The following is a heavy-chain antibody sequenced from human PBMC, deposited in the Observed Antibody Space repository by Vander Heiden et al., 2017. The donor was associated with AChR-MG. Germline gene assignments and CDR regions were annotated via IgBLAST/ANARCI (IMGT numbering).Heavy chain of an antibody. CDR1: GLRSRDYA. CDR2: ISHDGTTK. J-gene: IGHJ4*02. CDR3: SRRSQALDS. V-gene: IGHV3-30-3*01. D-gene: IGHD3-3*01. Sequence: QVQLVESGGGVVQPGGSLRLSCADPGLRSRDYALRWVRQAPGKGLEWVAGISHDGTTKSYANSVRGRFTISRDHSMNTVSLQMNSLRTEDTGLYYCSRRSQALDSWGQGTLVTVSS.